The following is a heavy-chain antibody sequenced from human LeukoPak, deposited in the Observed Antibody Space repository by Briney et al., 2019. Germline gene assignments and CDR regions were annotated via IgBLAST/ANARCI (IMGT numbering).Heavy chain of an antibody. CDR3: VRGWPGDFEY. CDR2: IGTYDDT. Sequence: GSLRLSCAASGFTFRSYDMHWVRQTTGKGLEWVSSIGTYDDTFYSNSVKGRFTIFRDNAQDSLYLQMNSLRPGDTAVYYCVRGWPGDFEYWGLGTLVTVST. V-gene: IGHV3-13*01. CDR1: GFTFRSYD. D-gene: IGHD3-10*01. J-gene: IGHJ4*02.